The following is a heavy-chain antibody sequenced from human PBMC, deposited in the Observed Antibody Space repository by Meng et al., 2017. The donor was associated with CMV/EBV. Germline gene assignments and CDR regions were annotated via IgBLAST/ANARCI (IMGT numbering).Heavy chain of an antibody. CDR3: ARVGFWSGYYTKTV. Sequence: GSLRLSCSVSGGSISSYYWSWIRQPPGKGLEWIGYMYHSGSTNYNPSLKNRVTISVDTSKNQFSLKLSSVTAADTAVYYCARVGFWSGYYTKTVWGQGTLVTVSS. D-gene: IGHD3-3*01. J-gene: IGHJ4*02. CDR2: MYHSGST. CDR1: GGSISSYY. V-gene: IGHV4-59*01.